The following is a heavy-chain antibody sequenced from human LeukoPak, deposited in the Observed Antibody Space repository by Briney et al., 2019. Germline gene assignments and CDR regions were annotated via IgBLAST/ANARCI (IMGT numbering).Heavy chain of an antibody. V-gene: IGHV4-34*01. CDR2: INHSGST. CDR3: ASPPSYYDSSGSTAYY. D-gene: IGHD3-22*01. J-gene: IGHJ4*02. Sequence: PSETLSLTCAVYGGSFSGYYWSWVRQPPGKGLEWIGKINHSGSTNYNPSLKSRVTISVDTSKNQFSLKLSSVTAADTAVYYCASPPSYYDSSGSTAYYWGQGTLVTVSS. CDR1: GGSFSGYY.